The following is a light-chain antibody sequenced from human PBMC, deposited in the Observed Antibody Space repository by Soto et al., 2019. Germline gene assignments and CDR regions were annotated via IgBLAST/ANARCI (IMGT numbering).Light chain of an antibody. V-gene: IGLV2-14*01. J-gene: IGLJ1*01. CDR3: SSYTSSTTLV. CDR1: SSDVGGYKY. CDR2: DVT. Sequence: QSVLTQPASVSGSPGQSITISCTGTSSDVGGYKYVSCYQQHPGKAPKLLIYDVTDRPSGVSNRFSGSTSGNTASLTISGLQAGDEADYYCSSYTSSTTLVFGTGTKLTVL.